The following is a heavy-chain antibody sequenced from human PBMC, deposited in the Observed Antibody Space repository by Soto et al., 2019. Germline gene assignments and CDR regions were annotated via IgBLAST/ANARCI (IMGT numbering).Heavy chain of an antibody. D-gene: IGHD3-3*01. Sequence: GGSLRLSCAASGFTFSSYGMHWVRQAPGKGLEWVAVIWYDGSNKYYADSVKGRFTISRDNSKNTLYLQMNSLRAEDTAVYYCARFWSGYYDAGAFDSWGQGTMVTVSS. V-gene: IGHV3-33*01. J-gene: IGHJ3*02. CDR3: ARFWSGYYDAGAFDS. CDR2: IWYDGSNK. CDR1: GFTFSSYG.